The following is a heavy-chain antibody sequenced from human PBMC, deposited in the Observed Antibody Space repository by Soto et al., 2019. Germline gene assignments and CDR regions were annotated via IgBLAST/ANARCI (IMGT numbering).Heavy chain of an antibody. D-gene: IGHD1-26*01. V-gene: IGHV3-33*01. CDR2: IWYDGSNK. CDR3: ASDLLLVKDQALAPRHGLDV. CDR1: GFTFSSYG. Sequence: GGSLRLSCAASGFTFSSYGMHWVRQAPGKGLEWVAVIWYDGSNKYYADSVKGRFTISRDNSKNTLYLQMNSLRAEDTAVYYCASDLLLVKDQALAPRHGLDVWGQGTTVTVSS. J-gene: IGHJ6*02.